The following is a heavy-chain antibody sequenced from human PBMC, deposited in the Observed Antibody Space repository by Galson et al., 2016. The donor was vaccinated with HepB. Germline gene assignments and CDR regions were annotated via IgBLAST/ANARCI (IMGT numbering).Heavy chain of an antibody. Sequence: CAISGDSVSSYSAAWNWIRQSPSRGLEWLGRTYYRSTWCNDYAVSVKSRITINPDTSKNQFSLQLNSVTPEDTAVYYCARDYSPMVRVAVTVPQRGFDCWGQGTLVIVSS. CDR2: TYYRSTWCN. D-gene: IGHD6-19*01. V-gene: IGHV6-1*01. CDR1: GDSVSSYSAA. CDR3: ARDYSPMVRVAVTVPQRGFDC. J-gene: IGHJ4*02.